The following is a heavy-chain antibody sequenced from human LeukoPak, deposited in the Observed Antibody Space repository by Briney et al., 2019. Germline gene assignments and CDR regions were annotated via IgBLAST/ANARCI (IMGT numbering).Heavy chain of an antibody. D-gene: IGHD2-2*01. CDR3: ARDKTYCSSTSCYHLFDY. J-gene: IGHJ4*02. Sequence: ASVKVSCKASGYTFTGYYMHWVRQAPGQGLEWMGRINPNSGGTNYAQKFQGRVTMTRDTSISTAYMELSRLRSDDTAVYYCARDKTYCSSTSCYHLFDYWGQGTLVTVSS. CDR2: INPNSGGT. CDR1: GYTFTGYY. V-gene: IGHV1-2*06.